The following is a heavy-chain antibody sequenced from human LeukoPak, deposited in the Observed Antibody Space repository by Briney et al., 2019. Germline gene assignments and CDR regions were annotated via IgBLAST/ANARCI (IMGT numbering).Heavy chain of an antibody. CDR3: ASGERIAVAGTSWFDP. J-gene: IGHJ5*02. D-gene: IGHD6-19*01. Sequence: GALVKVSCKASGYTFTGYYVHWVRQAPGQGLEWMGWINPNSGGTNYAQKFQGRVTMTRDTSISTAYMELSRLRSDDTAVYYCASGERIAVAGTSWFDPWGQGTLVTVSS. V-gene: IGHV1-2*02. CDR2: INPNSGGT. CDR1: GYTFTGYY.